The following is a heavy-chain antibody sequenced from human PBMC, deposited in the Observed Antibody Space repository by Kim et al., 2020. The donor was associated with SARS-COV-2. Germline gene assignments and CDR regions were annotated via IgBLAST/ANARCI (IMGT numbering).Heavy chain of an antibody. CDR3: AREWEIKVVVAARSYYYYGMDV. V-gene: IGHV1-2*06. D-gene: IGHD2-15*01. CDR1: GYTFTGYY. Sequence: ASVKVSCKASGYTFTGYYMHWVRQAPGQGLEWMGRINPNSGGTNYAQKFQGRVTMTRDTSISTAYMELSRLRSDDTAVYYCAREWEIKVVVAARSYYYYGMDVWGQGTTVTVSS. CDR2: INPNSGGT. J-gene: IGHJ6*02.